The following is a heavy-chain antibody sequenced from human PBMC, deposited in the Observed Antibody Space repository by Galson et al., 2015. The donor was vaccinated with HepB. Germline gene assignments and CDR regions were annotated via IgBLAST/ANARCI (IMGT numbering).Heavy chain of an antibody. CDR1: GFTFSDYY. V-gene: IGHV3-11*06. CDR2: ISSSSTYT. CDR3: AKGGGGAYGAHAPFDN. Sequence: SLRLSCAASGFTFSDYYMSWIRQAPGKGLEWVSYISSSSTYTNYADSVKGRFTISRDNAKKSLYLQINSLRAEDTAVYYCAKGGGGAYGAHAPFDNWGQGTLVTVSS. J-gene: IGHJ4*02. D-gene: IGHD4-17*01.